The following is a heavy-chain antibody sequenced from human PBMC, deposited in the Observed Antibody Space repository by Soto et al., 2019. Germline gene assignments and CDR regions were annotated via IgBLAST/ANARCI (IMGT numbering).Heavy chain of an antibody. CDR2: IWHTGRP. D-gene: IGHD2-15*01. CDR3: VRDSRTGCSSINCYMH. J-gene: IGHJ4*02. Sequence: QLQLRESGPGLVQPSGTLSLTCDVSGDSLTNNHWWSWVRQAPGKGLDWIGEIWHTGRPNYNPSLKSRVAISIAKSKNQFSLKLSSVTAADTAVYYCVRDSRTGCSSINCYMHWGQGTLVTVSS. CDR1: GDSLTNNHW. V-gene: IGHV4-4*02.